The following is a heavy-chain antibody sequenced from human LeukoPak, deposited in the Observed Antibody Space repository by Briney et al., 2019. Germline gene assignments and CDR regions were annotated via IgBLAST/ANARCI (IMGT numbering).Heavy chain of an antibody. CDR3: ARSGIGWFDP. D-gene: IGHD3-10*01. CDR2: INHSGST. J-gene: IGHJ5*02. Sequence: PSETLSHTCVVYGGSFSGYYWSWIRQPPGKGLEWIGGINHSGSTNYDPSLKSRVTISVDTSKNQFSLKLSSVTAADTAVYYCARSGIGWFDPWGQGTLVTVSS. CDR1: GGSFSGYY. V-gene: IGHV4-34*01.